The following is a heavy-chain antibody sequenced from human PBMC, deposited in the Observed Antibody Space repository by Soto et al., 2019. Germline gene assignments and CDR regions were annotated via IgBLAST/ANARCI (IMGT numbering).Heavy chain of an antibody. CDR1: GGSISSGGXX. Sequence: QLQLQESGSGLVKPSQTLSLTCVVSGGSISSGGXXWSWIRQPPGKGLEWIGYIYHSGSTDYNPSLKSXVTISVDRSKXXISLKLRSVTAEDTAVYYCARVPSPWGQGTLVTVSS. J-gene: IGHJ5*02. CDR3: ARVPSP. CDR2: IYHSGST. V-gene: IGHV4-30-2*01.